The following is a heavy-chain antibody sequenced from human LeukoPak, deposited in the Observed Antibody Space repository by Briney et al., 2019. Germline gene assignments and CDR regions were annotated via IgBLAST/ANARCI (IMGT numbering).Heavy chain of an antibody. V-gene: IGHV4-59*01. CDR2: IYYSGST. D-gene: IGHD3-22*01. J-gene: IGHJ4*02. CDR1: GDSISSYY. Sequence: SETLSLTCTVSGDSISSYYWSWIRQPPGKELEWIGYIYYSGSTNYNPSLKSRGTISIDTSKNQFSLNLISVTAADTAVYYCARERYYYDSNGYPTYFDYWGQGTLVTVSS. CDR3: ARERYYYDSNGYPTYFDY.